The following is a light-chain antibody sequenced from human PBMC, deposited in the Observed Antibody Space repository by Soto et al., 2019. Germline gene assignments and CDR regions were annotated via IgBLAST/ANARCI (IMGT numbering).Light chain of an antibody. CDR1: TSNVGAGYD. CDR3: QSYDINRGGYV. J-gene: IGLJ1*01. CDR2: GSR. Sequence: QSVLTQPPSVSGAPGQGVTISCTGSTSNVGAGYDVHWYQQLPGTAPKLLIFGSRDRPSGVPDRISASKSGTSASLALSGLQAEDEAEYYCQSYDINRGGYVFGTGTKVTVL. V-gene: IGLV1-40*01.